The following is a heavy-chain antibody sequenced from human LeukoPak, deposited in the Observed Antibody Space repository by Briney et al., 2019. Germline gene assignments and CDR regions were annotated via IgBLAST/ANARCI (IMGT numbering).Heavy chain of an antibody. Sequence: SQTLSLTCTVSGGSITRGGYYCSWIRQSPGKGLEWIGEINHSGSTNYNPSLKSRITISVDTSKNQISLKMSSVTAADTAVYYCARGQSSRDFWSGYSHKWFDPWGQGTLVTVSS. CDR2: INHSGST. D-gene: IGHD3-3*01. V-gene: IGHV4-34*01. CDR3: ARGQSSRDFWSGYSHKWFDP. CDR1: GGSITRGGYY. J-gene: IGHJ5*02.